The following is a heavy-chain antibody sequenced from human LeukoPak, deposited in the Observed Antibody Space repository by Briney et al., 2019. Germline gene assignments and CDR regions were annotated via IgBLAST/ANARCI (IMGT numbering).Heavy chain of an antibody. CDR1: GYTFTSYY. J-gene: IGHJ4*02. Sequence: ASVKVSCKASGYTFTSYYMHWVRQAPGQGLEWMGIINPSGGSTSYAQKFQGRVTMTRDTSTSTVYMELCSLRSEDTAVYYCARGLSRDGYNAYFDYWGQGTLVTVSS. CDR3: ARGLSRDGYNAYFDY. D-gene: IGHD5-24*01. CDR2: INPSGGST. V-gene: IGHV1-46*01.